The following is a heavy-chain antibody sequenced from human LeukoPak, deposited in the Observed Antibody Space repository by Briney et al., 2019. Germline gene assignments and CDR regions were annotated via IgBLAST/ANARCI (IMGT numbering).Heavy chain of an antibody. CDR3: ARASHWNQLHYFDY. D-gene: IGHD1-1*01. Sequence: PSETLSLTCAVYGGTFSGYYWSWIRQPPGKGLEWIGEINHSGSTNYNPSLKSRVTISVDTSKNQFSLNLSSVTAADMALYYCARASHWNQLHYFDYWGQGTLVTVSS. CDR1: GGTFSGYY. V-gene: IGHV4-34*01. CDR2: INHSGST. J-gene: IGHJ4*02.